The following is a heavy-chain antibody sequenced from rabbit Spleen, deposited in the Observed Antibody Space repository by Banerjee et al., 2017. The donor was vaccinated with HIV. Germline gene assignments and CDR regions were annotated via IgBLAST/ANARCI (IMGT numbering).Heavy chain of an antibody. CDR2: INAHNSRAT. CDR1: GFSFSARDV. Sequence: QDQLEESGGGLVKPEGSLTLTCKASGFSFSARDVMCWVRQAPGKGLEWIACINAHNSRATYYATWAKGRFTISQSSSTTVTLQMTSLTVADTATYFCARDTGTSFSTYGMDLWGPGTLVTVS. D-gene: IGHD8-1*01. CDR3: ARDTGTSFSTYGMDL. V-gene: IGHV1S45*01. J-gene: IGHJ6*01.